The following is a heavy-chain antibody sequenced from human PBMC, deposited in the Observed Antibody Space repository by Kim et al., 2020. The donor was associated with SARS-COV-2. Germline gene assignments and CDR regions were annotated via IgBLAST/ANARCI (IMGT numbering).Heavy chain of an antibody. CDR3: AKTGKGLHYFDY. CDR1: GGSISSSSYY. V-gene: IGHV4-39*01. J-gene: IGHJ4*02. Sequence: SETLSLTCTVSGGSISSSSYYWGWIRQPPGKGLEWIGSIYYSGSTYYNPSLKSRVTISVDTSKNQFSLKLSSVTAADTAVYYCAKTGKGLHYFDYWGQGT. CDR2: IYYSGST. D-gene: IGHD3-16*01.